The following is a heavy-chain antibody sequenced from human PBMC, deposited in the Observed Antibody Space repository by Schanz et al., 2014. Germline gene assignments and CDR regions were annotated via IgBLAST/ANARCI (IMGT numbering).Heavy chain of an antibody. CDR1: GFTLTSHF. V-gene: IGHV1-46*01. CDR3: ARGSCTASGCYDAFDL. CDR2: INPIDGST. Sequence: QLVPSGAAVKKPGASVKVSCKASGFTLTSHFMHWLRQAPGQGLEWMGLINPIDGSTTYVWGFHGRLTMTRDTSTTTVYMDLSTLRSEDTAVYYCARGSCTASGCYDAFDLWGQGTLVTVSS. J-gene: IGHJ3*01. D-gene: IGHD2-2*01.